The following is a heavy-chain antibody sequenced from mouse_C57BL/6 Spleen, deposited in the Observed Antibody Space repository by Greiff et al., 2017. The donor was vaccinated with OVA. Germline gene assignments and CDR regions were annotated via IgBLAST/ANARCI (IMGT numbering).Heavy chain of an antibody. D-gene: IGHD1-1*01. CDR3: ARLGTVVATDWYFDV. V-gene: IGHV1-69*01. J-gene: IGHJ1*03. CDR1: GYTFTSYW. Sequence: VQLQQSGAELVMPGASVKLSCKASGYTFTSYWMHWVKQRPGQGLEWIGEIDPSDSYTNYNQKFKGKSTLTVDKSSSTAYMQLSSLTSEDSAVYYCARLGTVVATDWYFDVWGTGTTVTVSS. CDR2: IDPSDSYT.